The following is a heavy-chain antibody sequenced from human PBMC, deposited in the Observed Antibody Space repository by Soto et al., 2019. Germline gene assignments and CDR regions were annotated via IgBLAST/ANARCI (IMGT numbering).Heavy chain of an antibody. J-gene: IGHJ6*02. V-gene: IGHV1-8*02. CDR2: MNANSGNT. D-gene: IGHD1-20*01. CDR1: GYTFTSYD. CDR3: ARWSNWNDDVHCRIDV. Sequence: QVQLVQSGAEVKKPGASVKVSCKASGYTFTSYDINWVRQATGQGLEWMGWMNANSGNTGYAQKFQGRVTMTTNTSISTAYKELRSLRSEETAVYYWARWSNWNDDVHCRIDVWGQGTTVTVSS.